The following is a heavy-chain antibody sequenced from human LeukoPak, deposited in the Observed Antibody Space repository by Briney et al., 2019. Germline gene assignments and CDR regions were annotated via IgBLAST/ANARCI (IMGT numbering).Heavy chain of an antibody. Sequence: PSETLSLTCTVSGDSISPYYWSWIQQPPGRGLEWIGYIYYTGSGSTSHNPSLKSRVTISVDTSKNQFSLNLNSVTAADTAVYYCARHAVYAGSGWAFDYWGQGTLVTVSS. J-gene: IGHJ4*02. D-gene: IGHD6-19*01. CDR1: GDSISPYY. CDR2: IYYTGSGST. CDR3: ARHAVYAGSGWAFDY. V-gene: IGHV4-59*08.